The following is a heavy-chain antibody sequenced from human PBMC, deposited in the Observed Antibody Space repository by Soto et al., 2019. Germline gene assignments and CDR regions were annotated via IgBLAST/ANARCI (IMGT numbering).Heavy chain of an antibody. V-gene: IGHV3-23*01. J-gene: IGHJ4*02. CDR1: GFTFSSYA. CDR2: ISGSGGST. Sequence: LRLSCAASGFTFSSYAMSWVRQAPGKWLEWVSAISGSGGSTYYADSVKGRFTISRDNSKNTLYLQMNSLRAEDTAVYYCAKYSRIAVAGSKNYFDYWGQGTLVTVSS. D-gene: IGHD6-19*01. CDR3: AKYSRIAVAGSKNYFDY.